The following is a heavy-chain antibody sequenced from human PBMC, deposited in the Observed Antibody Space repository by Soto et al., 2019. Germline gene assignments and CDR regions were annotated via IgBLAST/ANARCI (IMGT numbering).Heavy chain of an antibody. CDR2: IIPVFGTA. Sequence: QVQLVQSGAEVKKPGSSVKVSCKASGGTFSSYAISWVRQAPGQGLEWMGGIIPVFGTADYAQKFQGRVTIIADESKSTAYMELSSLRSEDTAVYYCARHYDSSGYYYRELDYWGQGTLVTVAS. CDR1: GGTFSSYA. V-gene: IGHV1-69*12. CDR3: ARHYDSSGYYYRELDY. D-gene: IGHD3-22*01. J-gene: IGHJ4*02.